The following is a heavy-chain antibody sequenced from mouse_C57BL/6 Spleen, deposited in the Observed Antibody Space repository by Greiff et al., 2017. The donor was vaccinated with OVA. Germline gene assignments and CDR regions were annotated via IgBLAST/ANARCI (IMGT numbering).Heavy chain of an antibody. CDR3: ARPYDGYPYWYFDV. D-gene: IGHD2-3*01. Sequence: VQVVESGPGLVAPSQSLSITCTVSGFSLTSYGVSWVRQPPGKGLEWLGVIWGDGSTNYHSALISRLGISKDNSKSQVFLKLNSLQTDDTATYYCARPYDGYPYWYFDVWGTGTTVTVSS. CDR1: GFSLTSYG. V-gene: IGHV2-3*01. J-gene: IGHJ1*03. CDR2: IWGDGST.